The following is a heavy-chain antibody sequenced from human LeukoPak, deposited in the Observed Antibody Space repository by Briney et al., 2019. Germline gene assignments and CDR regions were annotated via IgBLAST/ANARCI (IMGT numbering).Heavy chain of an antibody. CDR3: AAVPAAMGGWFDP. Sequence: SETLSLTCSVYGGSISSYYWSWIRQPPGKGLEWIGYIYYSGSTNYNPSLKSRVTISVDTSKNQFSLKLSSVTAADTAVYYCAAVPAAMGGWFDPWGQGTLVTVSS. CDR1: GGSISSYY. CDR2: IYYSGST. D-gene: IGHD2-2*01. J-gene: IGHJ5*02. V-gene: IGHV4-59*01.